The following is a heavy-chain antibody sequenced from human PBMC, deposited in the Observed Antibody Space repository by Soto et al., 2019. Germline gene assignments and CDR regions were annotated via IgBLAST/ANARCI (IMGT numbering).Heavy chain of an antibody. Sequence: QVQLVQSGAEVKKPGASVKVSCKASGYTFTGYYMHWVRQAPGQGLEWMGWINPNSGGTNYAQKFQGWVTMTRDTSISTAYMELSRLRSDNTAVYHCARDQGSIVATSYYYYGMDVWGQGTTVTVSS. D-gene: IGHD5-12*01. CDR1: GYTFTGYY. V-gene: IGHV1-2*04. J-gene: IGHJ6*02. CDR3: ARDQGSIVATSYYYYGMDV. CDR2: INPNSGGT.